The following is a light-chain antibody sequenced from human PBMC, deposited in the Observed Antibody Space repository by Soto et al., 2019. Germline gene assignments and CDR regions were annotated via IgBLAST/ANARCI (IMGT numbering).Light chain of an antibody. J-gene: IGKJ4*01. Sequence: EIVLTQSPGTLSLSPGERATLSCRASQSVSSSYLAWYQQKPGQAPRLLIYGASSRATGIPDRFSGSGSGTDFTLTISRLEPEDFAVYDCHQYDSSPLTFGGVTKVEIK. CDR1: QSVSSSY. CDR3: HQYDSSPLT. CDR2: GAS. V-gene: IGKV3-20*01.